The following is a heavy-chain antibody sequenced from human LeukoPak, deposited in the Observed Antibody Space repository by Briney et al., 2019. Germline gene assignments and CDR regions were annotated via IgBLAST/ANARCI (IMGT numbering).Heavy chain of an antibody. J-gene: IGHJ3*02. D-gene: IGHD5-18*01. V-gene: IGHV3-9*01. CDR3: ARDLGYSYDHDAFDI. CDR1: GFTVSSNY. CDR2: ISWNSGSI. Sequence: GGSLRLSCAASGFTVSSNYMSWVRQAPGKGLEWVSGISWNSGSIGYADSVKGRFTISRDNAKNSLYLQMNSLRAEDTAVYYCARDLGYSYDHDAFDIWGQGTMVTVSS.